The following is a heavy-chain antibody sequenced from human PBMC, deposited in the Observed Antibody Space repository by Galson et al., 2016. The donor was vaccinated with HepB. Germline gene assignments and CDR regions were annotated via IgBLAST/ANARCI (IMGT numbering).Heavy chain of an antibody. Sequence: SVKVSCKASGYTFTNFGINWVRQAPGQGLEWMGWINTNTGNPTYAQGFTGRFVFSLDTSVSTAYLPISSLKAEDTAVYYCARDDFYYDSSAYYRAYSCYYGMDVWGRGTTVTVSS. CDR3: ARDDFYYDSSAYYRAYSCYYGMDV. CDR2: INTNTGNP. J-gene: IGHJ6*02. CDR1: GYTFTNFG. D-gene: IGHD3-22*01. V-gene: IGHV7-4-1*02.